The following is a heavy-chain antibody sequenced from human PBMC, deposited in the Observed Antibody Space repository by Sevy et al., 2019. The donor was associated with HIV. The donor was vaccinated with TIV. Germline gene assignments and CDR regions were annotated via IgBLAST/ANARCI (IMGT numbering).Heavy chain of an antibody. CDR1: GYTFTTYG. CDR2: IGAYNGNT. Sequence: ASVKVSCKASGYTFTTYGISWVRQAPGQGLEWMGWIGAYNGNTNYAQKFQGRVTMTTDTSTSTANMELRSLRSDDAAGYFCARGSSVWYMHFDYWGQGTLVTVSS. D-gene: IGHD6-19*01. V-gene: IGHV1-18*01. J-gene: IGHJ4*02. CDR3: ARGSSVWYMHFDY.